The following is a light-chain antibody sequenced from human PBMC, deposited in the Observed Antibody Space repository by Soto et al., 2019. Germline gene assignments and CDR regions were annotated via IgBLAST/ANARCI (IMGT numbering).Light chain of an antibody. Sequence: QSALTQPPSVSGAPGQRVTISCTGSSSNIGAGYDVHWYQQLPGTAPKLLIYGNSNRPSGVPDRFSGSKSGTSASLAITGLQAEDAADYYCQSYDSSLSAVVFGGGTKLTVL. CDR2: GNS. V-gene: IGLV1-40*01. J-gene: IGLJ2*01. CDR3: QSYDSSLSAVV. CDR1: SSNIGAGYD.